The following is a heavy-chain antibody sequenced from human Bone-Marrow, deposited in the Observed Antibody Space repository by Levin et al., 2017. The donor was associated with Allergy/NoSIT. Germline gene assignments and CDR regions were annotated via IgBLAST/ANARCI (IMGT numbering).Heavy chain of an antibody. J-gene: IGHJ5*02. Sequence: GGSLRLSCAASGFTFSGSAMHWVRQASGKGLEWVGRIRSKANSYATAYAASVKGRFTISRDDSKNTAYLQMNSLKTEDTAVYYCTSSTPTNSHGVDWFDPWGQGTLVTVSS. D-gene: IGHD3-3*01. CDR3: TSSTPTNSHGVDWFDP. CDR1: GFTFSGSA. V-gene: IGHV3-73*01. CDR2: IRSKANSYAT.